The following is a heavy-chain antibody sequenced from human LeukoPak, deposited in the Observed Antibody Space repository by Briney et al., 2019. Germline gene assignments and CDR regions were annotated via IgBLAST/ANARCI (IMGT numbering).Heavy chain of an antibody. CDR3: ARGGYYDFWSGYYSYNWFDP. Sequence: ASVKVSCKASGYTFTSYDINWVRQATGQGLEWMGWMNPNGGNTGYAQKFQGRVTMTRNTSISTAYMELSSLRSEDTAVYYCARGGYYDFWSGYYSYNWFDPWGQGTLVTVSS. J-gene: IGHJ5*02. CDR1: GYTFTSYD. CDR2: MNPNGGNT. V-gene: IGHV1-8*01. D-gene: IGHD3-3*01.